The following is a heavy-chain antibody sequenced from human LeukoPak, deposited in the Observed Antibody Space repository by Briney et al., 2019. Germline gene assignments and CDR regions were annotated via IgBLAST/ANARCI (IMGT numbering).Heavy chain of an antibody. V-gene: IGHV4-4*07. CDR2: IYTSGGT. D-gene: IGHD5-12*01. CDR3: ARGGGLRGYDPFDY. Sequence: PSETLSLTCTVSGGSITTYYWNWIRQPAGKGLEWIGRIYTSGGTNYSPSVRSRVTMSTDTSKNQLSLRLSSVTAADTAVYYCARGGGLRGYDPFDYWGQGTLVTVSS. CDR1: GGSITTYY. J-gene: IGHJ4*02.